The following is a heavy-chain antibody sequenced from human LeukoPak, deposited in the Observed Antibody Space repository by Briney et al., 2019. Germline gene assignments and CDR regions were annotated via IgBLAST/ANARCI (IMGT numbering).Heavy chain of an antibody. Sequence: ASVKVSCKASGYTFTSYGISWVRQAPGQGLEWMGIIGGSTNYAQKFQGRVTMTRDTSTSTVYMELSSLRSEDTAVYYCARVRDGYNDAYDIWGQGTM. D-gene: IGHD5-24*01. CDR2: IGGST. CDR3: ARVRDGYNDAYDI. V-gene: IGHV1-46*01. CDR1: GYTFTSYG. J-gene: IGHJ3*02.